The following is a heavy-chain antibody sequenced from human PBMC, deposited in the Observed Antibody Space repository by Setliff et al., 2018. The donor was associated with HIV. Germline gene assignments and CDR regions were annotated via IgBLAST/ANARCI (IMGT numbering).Heavy chain of an antibody. CDR3: ALPYCSGGNCWSSASLPPAGWFDP. CDR1: GGTFSSYV. CDR2: IIHMYGVT. Sequence: GASVKVSCKASGGTFSSYVISWVRQAPGQGPEWMGGIIHMYGVTNYAQKFQGRVTITTDESTSTAYMELSSLRAEDTGVYYCALPYCSGGNCWSSASLPPAGWFDPWGQGTLGTVSS. J-gene: IGHJ5*02. D-gene: IGHD2-15*01. V-gene: IGHV1-69*05.